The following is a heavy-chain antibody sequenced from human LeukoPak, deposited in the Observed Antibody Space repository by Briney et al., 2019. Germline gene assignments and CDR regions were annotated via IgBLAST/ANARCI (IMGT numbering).Heavy chain of an antibody. CDR1: GYTFTSYG. Sequence: ASVKVSCKASGYTFTSYGISWVRQAPGQGLEWMGIINPSGGSTSYAQKFQGRVTMTRDTSTSTVYMELSSLRSEDTAVYYCASKYSSSPYYYYGMDVWGQGTTVTVSS. V-gene: IGHV1-46*01. CDR3: ASKYSSSPYYYYGMDV. CDR2: INPSGGST. D-gene: IGHD6-13*01. J-gene: IGHJ6*02.